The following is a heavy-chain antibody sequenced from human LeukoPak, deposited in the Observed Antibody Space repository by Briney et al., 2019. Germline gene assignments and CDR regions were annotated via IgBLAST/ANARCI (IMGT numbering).Heavy chain of an antibody. V-gene: IGHV4-4*07. CDR2: IYTSGSA. Sequence: SETLSLTCTLSGGSISSYYWSWIRQPAGKGLEWIGRIYTSGSANYNPSLTSRVTMSVDTSKNQFSLQLSPVAAADTAVYYCARGTYSNYVHNWFDPWGQGSLVTVSS. CDR3: ARGTYSNYVHNWFDP. CDR1: GGSISSYY. J-gene: IGHJ5*02. D-gene: IGHD4-11*01.